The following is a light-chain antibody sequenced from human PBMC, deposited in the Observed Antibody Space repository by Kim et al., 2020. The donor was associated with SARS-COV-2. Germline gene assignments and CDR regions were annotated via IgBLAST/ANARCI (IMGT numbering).Light chain of an antibody. Sequence: ASVGDRVTITCRASQDISNYLAWLQLKPGKAPKLLIYAASALQPGVPSRFSGRGSGTDFTLTVTSLQPEDVATYYCQKCDSAPWTFGQGTKVDIK. J-gene: IGKJ1*01. CDR3: QKCDSAPWT. V-gene: IGKV1-27*01. CDR1: QDISNY. CDR2: AAS.